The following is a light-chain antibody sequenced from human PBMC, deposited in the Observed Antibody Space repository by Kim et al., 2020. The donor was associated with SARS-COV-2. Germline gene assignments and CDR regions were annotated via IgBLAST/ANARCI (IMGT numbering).Light chain of an antibody. CDR2: GAS. V-gene: IGKV3-20*01. CDR3: QQYGSSTYT. J-gene: IGKJ2*01. CDR1: QIVSSSY. Sequence: LSPGERVTLSCRASQIVSSSYLAWYQQKPGQDPRLLIYGASSRATGIPDRFSGSGSGTDFTLTISRLEPEDFAVYYCQQYGSSTYTFGQGTKLEI.